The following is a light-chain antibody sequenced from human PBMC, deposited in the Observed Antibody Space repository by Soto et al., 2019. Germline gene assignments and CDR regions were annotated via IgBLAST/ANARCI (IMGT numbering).Light chain of an antibody. J-gene: IGKJ4*01. V-gene: IGKV3-20*01. CDR3: QHYGSLVLT. CDR1: QSVSYTY. CDR2: GAF. Sequence: EIVLTQSPGTLSLSPWERATLSCRASQSVSYTYLAWYQLKPGQAPRLFIYGAFSRATGIPDRFSGSGSGTDFTLTISRLEPEDFAVYYCQHYGSLVLTFGGGTKVEIK.